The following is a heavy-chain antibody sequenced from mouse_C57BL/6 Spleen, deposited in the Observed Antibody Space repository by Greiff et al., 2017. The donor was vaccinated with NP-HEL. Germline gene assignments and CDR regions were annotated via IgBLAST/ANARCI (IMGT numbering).Heavy chain of an antibody. J-gene: IGHJ3*01. CDR3: ARPNYYGSSSTLAWFAY. V-gene: IGHV5-17*01. CDR1: GFTFSDYG. CDR2: ISSGSSTI. D-gene: IGHD1-1*01. Sequence: EVKLMESGGGLVKPGGSLKLSCAASGFTFSDYGMHWVRQAPEKGLEWVAYISSGSSTIYYADTVKGRFTISRDNAKNTLFLQMTSLRSEDTAMYYCARPNYYGSSSTLAWFAYWGQGTLVTVSA.